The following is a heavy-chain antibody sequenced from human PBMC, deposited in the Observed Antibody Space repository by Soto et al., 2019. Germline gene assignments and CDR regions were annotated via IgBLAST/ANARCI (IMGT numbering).Heavy chain of an antibody. J-gene: IGHJ4*02. CDR1: GFTFSSYG. CDR2: IWYDGSNK. D-gene: IGHD6-19*01. Sequence: GGSLRLSCAASGFTFSSYGMHWVRQAPGKGLEWVAVIWYDGSNKYYADSVKGRFTISRDNSKNTLYLQMNSLRAEDTAVYYCARDHRIAVAGPDYWGQGTLVTVSS. V-gene: IGHV3-33*01. CDR3: ARDHRIAVAGPDY.